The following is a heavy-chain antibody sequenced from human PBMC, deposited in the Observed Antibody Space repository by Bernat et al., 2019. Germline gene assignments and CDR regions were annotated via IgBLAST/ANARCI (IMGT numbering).Heavy chain of an antibody. CDR1: GYTFTSYG. V-gene: IGHV1-18*01. Sequence: QVQLVQSGAEVKKPGASVKVSCKASGYTFTSYGISWVRQAPGQGLEWMGWISAYNVNTNYAQKLQGRVTMTTDTSTSTAYMELRSLRSDDTAVYYCVKPGPTTVIAPYYYYYMDVWGKGTTVTVSS. D-gene: IGHD4-11*01. CDR3: VKPGPTTVIAPYYYYYMDV. CDR2: ISAYNVNT. J-gene: IGHJ6*03.